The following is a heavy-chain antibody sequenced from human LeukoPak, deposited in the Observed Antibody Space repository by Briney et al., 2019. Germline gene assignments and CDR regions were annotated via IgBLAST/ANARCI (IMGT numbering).Heavy chain of an antibody. J-gene: IGHJ3*02. CDR3: ARVGIVGATGTLDAFDI. D-gene: IGHD1-26*01. Sequence: PGGSLRLSCAASGSSFDDYGMTWVRQAPGKGLGWVSGINWSGGGLGYGDSVKGRFTISRDNAKNSLYLEMNSLRAEDTALYFCARVGIVGATGTLDAFDIWGQGTMVTVSS. CDR2: INWSGGGL. CDR1: GSSFDDYG. V-gene: IGHV3-20*04.